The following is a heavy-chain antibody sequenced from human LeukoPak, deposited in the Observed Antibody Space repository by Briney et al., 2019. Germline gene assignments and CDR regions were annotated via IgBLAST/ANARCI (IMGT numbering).Heavy chain of an antibody. J-gene: IGHJ5*02. CDR1: GFTFSSYA. V-gene: IGHV3-30-3*01. Sequence: PGRSLRLSCAASGFTFSSYAMHWVRQAPGKGLERVAVISYDGSNKYYADSVKGRFTISRDNSKNTLYLQMNSLRAEDTAVYYCARGRLLWFGELSWFDPWGQGTLVTVPS. CDR3: ARGRLLWFGELSWFDP. CDR2: ISYDGSNK. D-gene: IGHD3-10*01.